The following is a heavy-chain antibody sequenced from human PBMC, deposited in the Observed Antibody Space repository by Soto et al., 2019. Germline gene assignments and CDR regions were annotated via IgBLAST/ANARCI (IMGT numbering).Heavy chain of an antibody. CDR3: ARDLVLAVSSLGGWFDP. CDR2: IWYDGSNK. Sequence: GGSLRLSCAASGFTFSSYGMHWVRQAPGKGLEWVAVIWYDGSNKYYADSVKGRFTISRDNSKNTLYLQMNSLRAEDTAVYYCARDLVLAVSSLGGWFDPWGQGTLVTVSS. V-gene: IGHV3-33*01. J-gene: IGHJ5*02. D-gene: IGHD6-19*01. CDR1: GFTFSSYG.